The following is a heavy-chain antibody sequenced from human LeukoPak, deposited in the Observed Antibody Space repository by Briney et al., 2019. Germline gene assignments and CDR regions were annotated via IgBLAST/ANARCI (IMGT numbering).Heavy chain of an antibody. D-gene: IGHD3-10*01. CDR2: IRYDGSNK. Sequence: GGSLRLSCAASGFTFSSYGMHWVRQAPGKGLEGVAVIRYDGSNKYYADSVKGRFTISRDNSKNTLYLQMNSLRAEDTAVYYCARERVGEYYFDYWGQGTLVTVSS. CDR1: GFTFSSYG. V-gene: IGHV3-33*01. CDR3: ARERVGEYYFDY. J-gene: IGHJ4*02.